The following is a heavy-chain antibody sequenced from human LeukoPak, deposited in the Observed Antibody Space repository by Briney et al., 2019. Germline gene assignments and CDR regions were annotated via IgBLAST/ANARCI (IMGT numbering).Heavy chain of an antibody. V-gene: IGHV3-9*01. D-gene: IGHD1-26*01. J-gene: IGHJ4*02. CDR2: ISWNSGSI. Sequence: GGSLRLSCAASGFTFDDYAMHWVRQAPGKGLEWVSSISWNSGSIGYADSVKGRFTTSRDNAKNSLFLQMDSLRTEDTALYYCAKDQTYSGSYQGIFDYWGQGTLVTVSS. CDR1: GFTFDDYA. CDR3: AKDQTYSGSYQGIFDY.